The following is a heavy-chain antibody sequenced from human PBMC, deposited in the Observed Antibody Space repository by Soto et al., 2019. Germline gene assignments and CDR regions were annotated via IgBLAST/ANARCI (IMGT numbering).Heavy chain of an antibody. CDR1: GYSFTSYW. V-gene: IGHV5-51*01. J-gene: IGHJ6*02. Sequence: GESLRISCKGSGYSFTSYWIGWVRQMPGKGLEWMGIICPGDSDTRYSPSFQGQVTISADKSISTAYLQWSSLKASDTAMYYCARQGSGWLYYYYGMDVWGQGTTVTVSS. D-gene: IGHD6-19*01. CDR2: ICPGDSDT. CDR3: ARQGSGWLYYYYGMDV.